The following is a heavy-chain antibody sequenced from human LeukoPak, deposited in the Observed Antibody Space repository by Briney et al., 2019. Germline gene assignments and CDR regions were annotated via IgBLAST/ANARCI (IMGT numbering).Heavy chain of an antibody. Sequence: GESLKISCKGSGYSFTSYWIGWVRQMPGKGLEWMGIIFPGDSATRYSPCFQGQVTISADKSISTAYLQWSSLKASDTAMYYCARPASGGDGVDAFDIWGQGTMVTVSS. V-gene: IGHV5-51*01. CDR1: GYSFTSYW. D-gene: IGHD2-21*01. CDR2: IFPGDSAT. CDR3: ARPASGGDGVDAFDI. J-gene: IGHJ3*02.